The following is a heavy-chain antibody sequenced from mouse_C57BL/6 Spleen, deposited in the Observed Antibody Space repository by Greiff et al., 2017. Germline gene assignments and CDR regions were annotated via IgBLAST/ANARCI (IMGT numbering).Heavy chain of an antibody. J-gene: IGHJ4*01. CDR2: IYPGSGST. CDR1: GYTFTSYW. CDR3: ARHYGNYNAMDY. D-gene: IGHD2-1*01. Sequence: VQLLQPGAELVKPGASVKMSCTASGYTFTSYWITWVQQRPGQGLGWIGDIYPGSGSTNYNEKFKSKATLTVDTSSSTAYMQISSLTSEDSAVYYCARHYGNYNAMDYWGQGTSVTVSS. V-gene: IGHV1-55*01.